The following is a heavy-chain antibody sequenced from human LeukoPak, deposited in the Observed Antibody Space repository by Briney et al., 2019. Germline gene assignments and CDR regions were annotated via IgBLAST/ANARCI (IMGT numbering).Heavy chain of an antibody. J-gene: IGHJ4*02. CDR3: ARELVGNPIDY. V-gene: IGHV1-8*02. CDR2: MNPNSGNT. Sequence: EASVKVSCKASGYTFTGYYMHWVRQATGQGLEWMGWMNPNSGNTGYAQKFQGRVTMTRNTSISTAYMELSSLRSEDTAVYYCARELVGNPIDYWGQGTLVTVSS. D-gene: IGHD6-13*01. CDR1: GYTFTGYY.